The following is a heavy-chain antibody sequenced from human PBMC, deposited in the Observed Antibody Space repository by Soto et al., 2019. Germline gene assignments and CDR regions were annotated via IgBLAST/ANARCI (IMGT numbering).Heavy chain of an antibody. CDR2: IYPGDSDT. CDR1: GYSFTSYW. Sequence: GESLKISCKGSGYSFTSYWIGWVRQMPGKGLEWMGIIYPGDSDTRYGPSFQGQDTISADKSISTAYLQWSSLKASDTAMYYCARHGDDDFWSGYDYSYYGMDVWGQGTTVTVSS. V-gene: IGHV5-51*01. CDR3: ARHGDDDFWSGYDYSYYGMDV. D-gene: IGHD3-3*01. J-gene: IGHJ6*02.